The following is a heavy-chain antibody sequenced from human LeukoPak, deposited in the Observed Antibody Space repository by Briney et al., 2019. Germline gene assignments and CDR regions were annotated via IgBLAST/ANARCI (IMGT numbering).Heavy chain of an antibody. CDR2: IRGKTDGGTT. D-gene: IGHD5-18*01. V-gene: IGHV3-15*01. J-gene: IGHJ4*02. CDR1: GFTFSSYA. Sequence: GGSLRLSCAASGFTFSSYAMTWVRQAPGKGLEWVGRIRGKTDGGTTDYAAPVKGRFTISRDDSKNTLYLQMNSLRTEDTAVYYCTTEMDTAIYYWGQGTLVTVSS. CDR3: TTEMDTAIYY.